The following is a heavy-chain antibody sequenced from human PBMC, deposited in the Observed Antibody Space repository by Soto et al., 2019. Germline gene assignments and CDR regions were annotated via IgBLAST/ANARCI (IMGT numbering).Heavy chain of an antibody. J-gene: IGHJ2*01. CDR2: IKQDGSEK. CDR3: ARDRALGFWYFDL. Sequence: GGSLRLSCAASGFTFSSYWMSWVRQAPGKGLEWVANIKQDGSEKYYVDSVKGRFTISRDNAKNSLYLQMNSLRAEDTAVYYCARDRALGFWYFDLWGRGTLVTVSS. D-gene: IGHD1-26*01. CDR1: GFTFSSYW. V-gene: IGHV3-7*01.